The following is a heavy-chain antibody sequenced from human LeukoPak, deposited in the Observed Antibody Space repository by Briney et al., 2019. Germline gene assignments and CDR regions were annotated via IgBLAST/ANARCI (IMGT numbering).Heavy chain of an antibody. V-gene: IGHV1-2*02. Sequence: GASVKVSCKASGYTFTGYCMHWVRQAPGQGLEWMGWINPNSGGTNYAQKFQGRVTMTRDTSISTAYMELSRLRSGDTAVYYCAREGGHSSSWYSNYDYWGQGTLVTVSS. CDR1: GYTFTGYC. CDR3: AREGGHSSSWYSNYDY. CDR2: INPNSGGT. D-gene: IGHD6-13*01. J-gene: IGHJ4*02.